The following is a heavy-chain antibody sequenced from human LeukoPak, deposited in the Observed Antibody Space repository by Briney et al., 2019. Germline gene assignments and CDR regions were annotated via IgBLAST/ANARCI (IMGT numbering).Heavy chain of an antibody. Sequence: GGSLRLSCAASGFPFSTYTMYWVRQAPGKGLDCVALISYDGSNKYYADSVKGRFTISRDNSKNTLYLQMNSLTTEDTAVYYCARGFGSGAGSSDCGQGTLVTVSS. V-gene: IGHV3-30-3*01. CDR2: ISYDGSNK. CDR1: GFPFSTYT. D-gene: IGHD3-10*01. CDR3: ARGFGSGAGSSD. J-gene: IGHJ4*02.